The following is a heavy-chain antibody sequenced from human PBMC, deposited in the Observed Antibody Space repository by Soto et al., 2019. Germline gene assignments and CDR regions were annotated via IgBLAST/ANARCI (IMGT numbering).Heavy chain of an antibody. Sequence: SETLSLTCTVSGGSISSYYWSWIRQPPGKGLEWIGYIYYSGSTNYNPSLKSRVTISVDTSKNQFSLKLSSVTAADTAVYYCARYEDYYYYMDVSGKGTTVTVSS. D-gene: IGHD3-3*01. CDR2: IYYSGST. CDR3: ARYEDYYYYMDV. J-gene: IGHJ6*03. V-gene: IGHV4-59*01. CDR1: GGSISSYY.